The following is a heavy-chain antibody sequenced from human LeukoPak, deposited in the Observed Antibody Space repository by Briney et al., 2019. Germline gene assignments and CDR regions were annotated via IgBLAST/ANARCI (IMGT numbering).Heavy chain of an antibody. CDR1: GGSISSYY. CDR3: ARRSRWWPSGGMDV. CDR2: IYYSGST. D-gene: IGHD2-15*01. Sequence: SETLSLTCTVSGGSISSYYWSWIWQPPGKGLEWIGYIYYSGSTNYNPSLKSRVTISVDTSKNQFSLKLSSVTAADTAVYYCARRSRWWPSGGMDVWGQGTTVTVSS. V-gene: IGHV4-59*08. J-gene: IGHJ6*02.